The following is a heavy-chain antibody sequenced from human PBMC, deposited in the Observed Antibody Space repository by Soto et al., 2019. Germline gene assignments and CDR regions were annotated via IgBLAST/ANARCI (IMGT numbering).Heavy chain of an antibody. V-gene: IGHV1-18*01. Sequence: ASVKVSFTASRYTFTSYGISWVRQAPGQGLEWMGWISAYNGNTNYAQKLQGRVTMATDTSTRNAYMELRSLRSDDTAVYYCAVGYYYYYYGMDVWGQGTTVTVSS. D-gene: IGHD1-26*01. CDR1: RYTFTSYG. CDR3: AVGYYYYYYGMDV. CDR2: ISAYNGNT. J-gene: IGHJ6*02.